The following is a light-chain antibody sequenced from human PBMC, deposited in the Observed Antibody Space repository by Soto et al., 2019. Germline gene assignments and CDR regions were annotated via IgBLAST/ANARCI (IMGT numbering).Light chain of an antibody. CDR1: QTVRNN. Sequence: EIVMTHSPATLSVSPGEIATLSCRASQTVRNNLAWYQQRPGQAPRLLIYGASTRATGIPATFSGSGSGTEFTLTIRSLQSEDFAVYYCQQYNSWPLTFGGGTKVDIK. CDR3: QQYNSWPLT. CDR2: GAS. V-gene: IGKV3-15*01. J-gene: IGKJ4*01.